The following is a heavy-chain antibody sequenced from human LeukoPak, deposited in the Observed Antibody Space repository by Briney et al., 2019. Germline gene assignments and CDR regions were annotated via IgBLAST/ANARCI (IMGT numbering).Heavy chain of an antibody. J-gene: IGHJ4*02. Sequence: GGSLRLSCSASGFVFSDYPIHWIRQSPGKGPEWVAVISFDGSHQYYADSVKGRFTVSRDTSKNTLFLQMNRLTIEDTAIYFCARDGRPLARVTASRFDSWGQGTLVTVS. CDR3: ARDGRPLARVTASRFDS. D-gene: IGHD2-21*02. CDR1: GFVFSDYP. V-gene: IGHV3-30*01. CDR2: ISFDGSHQ.